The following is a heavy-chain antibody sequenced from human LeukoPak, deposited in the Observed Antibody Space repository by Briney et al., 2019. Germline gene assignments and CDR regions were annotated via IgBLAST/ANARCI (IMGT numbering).Heavy chain of an antibody. J-gene: IGHJ6*02. CDR2: TYYRSKWYN. V-gene: IGHV6-1*01. CDR3: AREVVGGNSFSYYYYGMDV. CDR1: GDIVSSNSAA. D-gene: IGHD4-23*01. Sequence: SQTLSLTCAISGDIVSSNSAAWNWIRQSPSRGLEWLGRTYYRSKWYNDYAVSVKSRITINPDTSKNQFSLQLNSVTPEDTAVYYCAREVVGGNSFSYYYYGMDVWGQGTTVTVSS.